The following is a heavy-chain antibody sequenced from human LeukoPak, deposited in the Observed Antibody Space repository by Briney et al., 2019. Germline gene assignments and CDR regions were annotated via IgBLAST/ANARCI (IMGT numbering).Heavy chain of an antibody. J-gene: IGHJ6*03. CDR2: ISGSVGST. CDR3: AKDSHAYYYYHMDV. Sequence: GGSLRLSCAASGFTFSSYAMSWVRQAPGKGLEWVSAISGSVGSTYYADSVKGRFTISRDNSKNTLYLQMNSLRAEDTAVYYCAKDSHAYYYYHMDVWGKGTTVTVSS. CDR1: GFTFSSYA. V-gene: IGHV3-23*01.